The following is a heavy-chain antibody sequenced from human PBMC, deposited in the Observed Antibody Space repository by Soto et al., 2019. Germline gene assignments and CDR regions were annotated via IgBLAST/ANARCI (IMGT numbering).Heavy chain of an antibody. Sequence: QVQLVESGGGVVQPGRSLRLSCAASGFTFSSYGMHWVRQAPGKGLEWVAVISYDGSNKYYADSVKGRFTISRDNSKNTLYLQMNSLRAEDTAVYCCATASGFDYWGQGTLVTVSS. D-gene: IGHD3-10*01. J-gene: IGHJ4*02. CDR1: GFTFSSYG. CDR2: ISYDGSNK. CDR3: ATASGFDY. V-gene: IGHV3-30*03.